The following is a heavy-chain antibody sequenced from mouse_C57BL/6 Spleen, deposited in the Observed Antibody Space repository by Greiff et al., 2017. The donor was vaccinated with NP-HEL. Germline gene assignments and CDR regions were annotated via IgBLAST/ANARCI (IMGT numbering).Heavy chain of an antibody. CDR3: ARDGGYFDY. J-gene: IGHJ2*01. CDR1: GFTFSDYY. V-gene: IGHV5-16*01. Sequence: EVKVVESEGGLVQPGSSMKLSCTASGFTFSDYYMAWVRQVPEKGLEWVANINYDGSSTYYLDSLQSRFIISRDNAKNILYLQMSSLKSEDTATYYCARDGGYFDYWGQGPTLTVSS. CDR2: INYDGSST.